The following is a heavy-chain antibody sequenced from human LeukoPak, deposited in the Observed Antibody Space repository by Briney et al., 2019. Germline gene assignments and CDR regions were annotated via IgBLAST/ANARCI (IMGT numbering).Heavy chain of an antibody. Sequence: ASLTVSCTASGYTFNAYYLHWVRQAPGQGLEWMGWINPNSGDTKYAQKFQGRVTMTGDTSSSTAYMELSRLRFDDTAVYYCAILRLSTGLWWFFDLWGRGTLVTVSS. V-gene: IGHV1-2*02. J-gene: IGHJ2*01. CDR1: GYTFNAYY. CDR2: INPNSGDT. D-gene: IGHD2-8*02. CDR3: AILRLSTGLWWFFDL.